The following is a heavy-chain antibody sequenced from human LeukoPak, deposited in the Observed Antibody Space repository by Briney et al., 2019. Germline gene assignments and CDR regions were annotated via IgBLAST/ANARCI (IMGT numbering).Heavy chain of an antibody. Sequence: SETLSLTCAVYGGSSSGYYWSWIRQPPGKGLEWIGEINHSGSTNYNPSLKSRVTISVDTSKNQFSLKLSSVTAADTAVYYCATSGSVVVAATRGNWFDPWGQGTLVTVSS. CDR3: ATSGSVVVAATRGNWFDP. CDR2: INHSGST. V-gene: IGHV4-34*01. D-gene: IGHD2-15*01. J-gene: IGHJ5*02. CDR1: GGSSSGYY.